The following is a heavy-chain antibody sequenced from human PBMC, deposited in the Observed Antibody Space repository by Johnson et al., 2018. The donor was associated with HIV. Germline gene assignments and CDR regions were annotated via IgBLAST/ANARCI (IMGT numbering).Heavy chain of an antibody. Sequence: VQLVESGGGLIQPGGSLRLSCAASGFTFDDYTMHWVRQAPGKGLELVSLISWDGGSTYYADSVTGRFTISRDNSKNSLYLQMNSLRTEDTALYYCAKDSSSGWSRGYDFWNGFLPSALDIWGQGTMVTVSS. J-gene: IGHJ3*02. CDR3: AKDSSSGWSRGYDFWNGFLPSALDI. CDR1: GFTFDDYT. D-gene: IGHD3-3*01. CDR2: ISWDGGST. V-gene: IGHV3-43*01.